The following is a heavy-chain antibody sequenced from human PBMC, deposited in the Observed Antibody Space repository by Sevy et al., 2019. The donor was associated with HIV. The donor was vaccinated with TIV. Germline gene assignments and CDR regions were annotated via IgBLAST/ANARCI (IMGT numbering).Heavy chain of an antibody. Sequence: ASVKVSCKASGYTFTSYYMHWVRQAPGQGLEWMGIINPSGGSTSYAQKFQGRVTMTRDTSKSTVYMERSSLRSEDTARYYCARVEGDSSGNSESYDTFDSWGQGTMVTVAS. J-gene: IGHJ3*02. CDR1: GYTFTSYY. CDR2: INPSGGST. D-gene: IGHD3-22*01. CDR3: ARVEGDSSGNSESYDTFDS. V-gene: IGHV1-46*03.